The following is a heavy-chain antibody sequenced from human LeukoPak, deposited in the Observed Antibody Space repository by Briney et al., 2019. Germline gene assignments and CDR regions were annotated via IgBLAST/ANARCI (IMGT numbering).Heavy chain of an antibody. J-gene: IGHJ4*02. CDR2: IIPIFGTA. CDR3: ARAEGFWSGYYWGY. CDR1: GGTFSSYA. Sequence: ASVKVSCKASGGTFSSYAISWVRQAPGQGLEWMGRIIPIFGTANYAQKFQGRVTITTDESTSTAYMELSSLRSEDTAVYYCARAEGFWSGYYWGYWGQGTLVTVSS. V-gene: IGHV1-69*05. D-gene: IGHD3-3*01.